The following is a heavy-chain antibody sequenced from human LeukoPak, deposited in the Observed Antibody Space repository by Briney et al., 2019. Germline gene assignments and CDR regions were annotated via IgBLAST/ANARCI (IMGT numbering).Heavy chain of an antibody. CDR1: GFTFSGYA. CDR3: AKDTSGYYQPFDN. Sequence: AGGSLTLSCVASGFTFSGYAMSWVRQAPGKGLEWVSAISGSGGYTYYADSVKGRFTISRDNSKNTLYLQMNSMRAEDSAVYYCAKDTSGYYQPFDNWGQGTLVTVSS. J-gene: IGHJ4*02. D-gene: IGHD3-22*01. CDR2: ISGSGGYT. V-gene: IGHV3-23*01.